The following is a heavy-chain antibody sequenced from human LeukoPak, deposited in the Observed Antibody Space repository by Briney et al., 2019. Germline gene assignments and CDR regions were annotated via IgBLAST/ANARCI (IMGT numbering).Heavy chain of an antibody. J-gene: IGHJ5*02. CDR3: ARGAPPWQWLTSTGTPWFDP. CDR2: IYHSGST. CDR1: GYSISSGYY. D-gene: IGHD6-19*01. V-gene: IGHV4-38-2*02. Sequence: SETLSLTCTVSGYSISSGYYWGWIRQPPGKGLEWIGSIYHSGSTYYNPSLKSRVTISVDTSKNQFSLKLSCVTAADTAVYYCARGAPPWQWLTSTGTPWFDPWGQGTLVTVSS.